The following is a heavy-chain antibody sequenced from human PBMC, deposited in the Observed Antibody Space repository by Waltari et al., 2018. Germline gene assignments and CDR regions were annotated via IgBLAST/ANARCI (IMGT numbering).Heavy chain of an antibody. V-gene: IGHV4-34*01. CDR3: VRLEDCSGPGGNCYSGDIFAMDV. Sequence: QVQLLQWGAGLLQPSETLSLTCGVYGGSLSTYYWGWLRQPPGKGLEGIGEMNHAGFTNDNPSLRSRVSLLVDTSKSQFSLKVNTVTAADTAVYYCVRLEDCSGPGGNCYSGDIFAMDVWGQGTTVTVSS. D-gene: IGHD2-15*01. CDR2: MNHAGFT. J-gene: IGHJ6*02. CDR1: GGSLSTYY.